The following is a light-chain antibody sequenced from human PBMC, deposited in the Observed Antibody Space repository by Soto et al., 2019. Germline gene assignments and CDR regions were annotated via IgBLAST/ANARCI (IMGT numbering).Light chain of an antibody. J-gene: IGKJ1*01. CDR2: GES. Sequence: EIVMTQSPATLSVSPGERATLSCRASQSVSSNLAWYQQKPGQAPRLLIYGESTRATGIPDRFSGSGSGTDFTLTISRLEPEDFAVYSCQQYGSSPTWTFGQGTKVDIK. CDR3: QQYGSSPTWT. CDR1: QSVSSN. V-gene: IGKV3-20*01.